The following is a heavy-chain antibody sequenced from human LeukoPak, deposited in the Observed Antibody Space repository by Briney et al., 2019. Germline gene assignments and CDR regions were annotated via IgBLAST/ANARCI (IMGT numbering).Heavy chain of an antibody. D-gene: IGHD3-22*01. CDR2: ISVYNGNT. CDR1: GYTLTTYG. Sequence: ASVKVSCKASGYTLTTYGISWVRQAPGQGLEWMGWISVYNGNTKYAPKFQGRVTMTTDTSTNTAHMDLRSLGSDDTAVYYCARANSNHYYQHEYWGQGTLVTVSS. V-gene: IGHV1-18*01. CDR3: ARANSNHYYQHEY. J-gene: IGHJ4*02.